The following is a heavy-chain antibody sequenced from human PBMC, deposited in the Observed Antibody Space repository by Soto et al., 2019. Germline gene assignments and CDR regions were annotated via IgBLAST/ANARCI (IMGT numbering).Heavy chain of an antibody. CDR3: EKDLATQCQYIDV. CDR2: IYYSGST. V-gene: IGHV4-59*01. D-gene: IGHD6-19*01. J-gene: IGHJ6*03. CDR1: GGSISSYY. Sequence: SETLSLTCTVSGGSISSYYWSWIRQRPGKGLEWIGNIYYSGSTNYNPSPKSSVTISVDTSKNQFSLTLSSVTAAATAAYYCEKDLATQCQYIDVWGQGTPVTVSS.